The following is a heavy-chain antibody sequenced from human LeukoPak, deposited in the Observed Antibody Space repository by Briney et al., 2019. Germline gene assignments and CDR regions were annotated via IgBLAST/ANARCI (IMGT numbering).Heavy chain of an antibody. Sequence: GSSVKVSCKASGGTFSSYAIGWVRQAPGQGLEWMGGIIPIFGTANYAQKFQGRVTITADESTSTAYMELSSLRSEDTAVYYCASFPLYYYGSGSYYENYYFDYWGQGTLVTVSS. J-gene: IGHJ4*02. CDR3: ASFPLYYYGSGSYYENYYFDY. V-gene: IGHV1-69*01. CDR2: IIPIFGTA. CDR1: GGTFSSYA. D-gene: IGHD3-10*01.